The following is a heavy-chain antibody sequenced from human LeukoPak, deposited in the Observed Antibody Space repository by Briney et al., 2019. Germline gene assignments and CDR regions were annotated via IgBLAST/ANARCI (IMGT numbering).Heavy chain of an antibody. D-gene: IGHD5-24*01. Sequence: ASVKVSCKASGYTFTSYGISWVRQAPGQGLEWMGWISAYNGNTNYAQKLQGRVTMITDTSTSTAYMELRSLRSDDTAVYYCARDFYTGGWMATTSGVDYWGQGTLVTVSS. J-gene: IGHJ4*02. V-gene: IGHV1-18*01. CDR2: ISAYNGNT. CDR1: GYTFTSYG. CDR3: ARDFYTGGWMATTSGVDY.